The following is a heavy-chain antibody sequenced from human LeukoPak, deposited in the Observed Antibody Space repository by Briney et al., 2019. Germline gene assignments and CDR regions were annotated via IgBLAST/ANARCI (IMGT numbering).Heavy chain of an antibody. CDR1: GFTFSDYY. CDR2: ISGSGSAI. J-gene: IGHJ3*02. D-gene: IGHD6-13*01. CDR3: ASYSPAAVKNVFDI. Sequence: GGSLRLSCAASGFTFSDYYMSWIRQAPGKGLDWVSYISGSGSAIYYADSVKGRFTISRDNAKNSLYLQMNSLRAEDTAVYYCASYSPAAVKNVFDIWGQGTMVTVSS. V-gene: IGHV3-11*01.